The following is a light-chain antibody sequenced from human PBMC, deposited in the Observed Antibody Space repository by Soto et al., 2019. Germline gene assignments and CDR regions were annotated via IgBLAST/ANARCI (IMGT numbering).Light chain of an antibody. CDR2: DVS. CDR3: SSYTSRSTLV. CDR1: SSDVGGYNY. V-gene: IGLV2-14*01. J-gene: IGLJ2*01. Sequence: QSALTQPASVSGSPGQSITISCTGTSSDVGGYNYVSWYQQHPGKAPKLMIYDVSDRPSWVSSRFSGSKSGNTASLTISGLQAEDEADYYCSSYTSRSTLVFGGGTKLTVL.